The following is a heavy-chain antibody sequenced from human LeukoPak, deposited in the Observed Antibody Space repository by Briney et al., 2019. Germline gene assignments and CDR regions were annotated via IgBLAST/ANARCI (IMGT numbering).Heavy chain of an antibody. J-gene: IGHJ6*03. V-gene: IGHV3-21*01. Sequence: GGSLRLSCAAPGITFSNYNMNWVRQAPGKGLEWISSITSSSSYTFYADSVKGRFTISRDNAKNSLYLQMNSLRAEDTAVYYCARDFPDYDILTGYYYYYYMDVWGKGTTVTVSS. CDR1: GITFSNYN. CDR3: ARDFPDYDILTGYYYYYYMDV. D-gene: IGHD3-9*01. CDR2: ITSSSSYT.